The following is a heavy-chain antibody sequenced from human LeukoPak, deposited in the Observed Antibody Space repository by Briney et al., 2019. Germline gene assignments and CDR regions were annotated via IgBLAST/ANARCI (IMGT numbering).Heavy chain of an antibody. CDR3: ARSLGSPYYYYGMDV. V-gene: IGHV3-33*01. D-gene: IGHD3-10*01. J-gene: IGHJ6*02. Sequence: GGSLRLSCAASGFTFSSYGMHWVRQAPGKGLEWVAVIWYDGSNKYYADSVKGRFTISRDNSKNTLYLQMNSLRAEDTAVYYCARSLGSPYYYYGMDVWGQGTTVTVSS. CDR1: GFTFSSYG. CDR2: IWYDGSNK.